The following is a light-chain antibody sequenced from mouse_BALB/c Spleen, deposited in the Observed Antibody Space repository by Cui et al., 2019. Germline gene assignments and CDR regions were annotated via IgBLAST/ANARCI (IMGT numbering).Light chain of an antibody. CDR2: GTN. V-gene: IGLV1*01. Sequence: AVVTQESALTTSPGETVTLTCRSSTGAVTTSNYANWVQEKPDHLFTGLIGGTNNRAPGVPARCSGSLIGDKAALTITRAQTEDEAIYFCALWYSNHWVFGGGTKLTVL. CDR1: TGAVTTSNY. J-gene: IGLJ1*01. CDR3: ALWYSNHWV.